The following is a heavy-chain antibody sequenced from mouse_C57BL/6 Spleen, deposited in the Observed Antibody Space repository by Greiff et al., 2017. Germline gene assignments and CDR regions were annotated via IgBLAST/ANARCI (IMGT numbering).Heavy chain of an antibody. Sequence: QVHVKQPGAELVMPGASVKLSCKASGYTFTSYWMHWVKQRPGQGLEWIGEIDPSDSYTNYNQKFKGKSTLTVDKSSSTAYMQLSSLTSEDSSVWDYGSSLDYWGQGTTLTVSS. CDR2: IDPSDSYT. CDR1: GYTFTSYW. V-gene: IGHV1-69*01. D-gene: IGHD1-1*01. J-gene: IGHJ2*01. CDR3: GSSLDY.